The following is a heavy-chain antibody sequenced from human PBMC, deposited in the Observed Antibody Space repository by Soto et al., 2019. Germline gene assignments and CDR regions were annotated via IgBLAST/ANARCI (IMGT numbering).Heavy chain of an antibody. V-gene: IGHV3-33*01. CDR3: ARDGGYNYGHKIVY. CDR2: TWNDGSNK. J-gene: IGHJ4*02. Sequence: QVQLVESGGGVVQPGRSLRLSCAVSGFTFSSYSMHWVRQAPGKGLEWVALTWNDGSNKYYADSVKGRFTISRDNSNNTLFLQMNSLRAEDTAVYYCARDGGYNYGHKIVYWGQGTLVTVSS. CDR1: GFTFSSYS. D-gene: IGHD5-18*01.